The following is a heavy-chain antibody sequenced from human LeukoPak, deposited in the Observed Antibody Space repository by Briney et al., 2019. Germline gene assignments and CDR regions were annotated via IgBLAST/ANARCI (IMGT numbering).Heavy chain of an antibody. D-gene: IGHD3-3*01. CDR3: ARARNYDFWSGYYNAEYFQH. CDR2: INPNSGGT. Sequence: GASVKVSFKASGYTFTGYYMHWVRQAPGQGLEWMGWINPNSGGTDYAQKFQGRVTMTRDTSISTAYMELSRLRSDDTAVYYCARARNYDFWSGYYNAEYFQHWGQGTPVTVSS. J-gene: IGHJ1*01. CDR1: GYTFTGYY. V-gene: IGHV1-2*02.